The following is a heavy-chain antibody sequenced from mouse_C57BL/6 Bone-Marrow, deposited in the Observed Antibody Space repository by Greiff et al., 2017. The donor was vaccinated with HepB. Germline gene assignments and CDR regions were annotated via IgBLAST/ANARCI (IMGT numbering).Heavy chain of an antibody. Sequence: EVQRVESGGDLVKPGGSLKLSCAASGFTFSSYGMSWVRQTPDKRLEWVATISSGGSYTYYPDSVKGRFTISRDNAKNTLYLQMSSVKSEDTAMYYCARGGNYLYYFDYWGQGTTLTVSS. J-gene: IGHJ2*01. V-gene: IGHV5-6*01. CDR2: ISSGGSYT. CDR1: GFTFSSYG. CDR3: ARGGNYLYYFDY. D-gene: IGHD2-1*01.